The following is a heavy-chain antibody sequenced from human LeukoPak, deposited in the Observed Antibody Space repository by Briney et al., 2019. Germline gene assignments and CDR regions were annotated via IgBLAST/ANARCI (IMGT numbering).Heavy chain of an antibody. J-gene: IGHJ4*02. V-gene: IGHV1-3*01. CDR3: ARSQGEYQLPYFDY. CDR2: INAGYGNT. D-gene: IGHD2-2*01. CDR1: GYTFTSYA. Sequence: ASVKVSCKASGYTFTSYAMHWVRQAPGQRLEWMGWINAGYGNTKYSQKFQGRVTITRDTSASTAYMELSSLRSEDTAVYYCARSQGEYQLPYFDYWGQGTLVTVSS.